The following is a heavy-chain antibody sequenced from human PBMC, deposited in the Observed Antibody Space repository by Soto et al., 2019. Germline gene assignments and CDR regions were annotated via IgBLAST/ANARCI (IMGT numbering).Heavy chain of an antibody. Sequence: QITLKESGPTLVKPTQTLTLTCTFSGFSLSTSGVGVGWIRQPPGKALEWLALIYWDDDKRYSPSLKSRLTIXKXISKNQVVLTMTNMDPVDTATYYCAHRTDYGNYFDYWGQGTLVTVSS. D-gene: IGHD4-17*01. V-gene: IGHV2-5*02. CDR1: GFSLSTSGVG. CDR2: IYWDDDK. J-gene: IGHJ4*02. CDR3: AHRTDYGNYFDY.